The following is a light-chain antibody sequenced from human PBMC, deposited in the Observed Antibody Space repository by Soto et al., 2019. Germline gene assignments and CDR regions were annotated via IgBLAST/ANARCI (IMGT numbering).Light chain of an antibody. Sequence: QSVLTQPPSASGTPGQRVTISCSGSSSNIGSNTVDWYQQLPGTAPKLLIYSNNQRPSGVPDRFSGSKSGTSASLAISGLQSEDEGDYYCAAWDDSRNGYVVFGGGTKLTVL. CDR1: SSNIGSNT. CDR3: AAWDDSRNGYVV. CDR2: SNN. V-gene: IGLV1-44*01. J-gene: IGLJ2*01.